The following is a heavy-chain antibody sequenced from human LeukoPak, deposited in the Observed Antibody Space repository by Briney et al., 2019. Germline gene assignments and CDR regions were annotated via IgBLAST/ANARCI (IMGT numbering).Heavy chain of an antibody. D-gene: IGHD7-27*01. CDR2: FDPEDGET. Sequence: ASVKVSCKVSGYTLTELSMHWVRQAPGKGLEGMGGFDPEDGETIYAQKFQGRVTMTEDTSTDTAYMEPSSLRSEDTAVYYCATVRGERDYFDYWGQGTLVTVSS. V-gene: IGHV1-24*01. CDR3: ATVRGERDYFDY. CDR1: GYTLTELS. J-gene: IGHJ4*02.